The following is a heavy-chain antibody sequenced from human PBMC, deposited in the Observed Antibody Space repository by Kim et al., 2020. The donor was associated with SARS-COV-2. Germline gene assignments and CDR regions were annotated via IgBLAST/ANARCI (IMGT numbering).Heavy chain of an antibody. J-gene: IGHJ3*02. CDR3: ARLVLGSDAFDI. CDR2: IYYSGST. V-gene: IGHV4-39*01. Sequence: SETLSLTCTVSGGSISSSSYYWGWIRQPPGKGLEWIGSIYYSGSTYYNPSLKSRVTISVDTSKNQFSLKLSSVTAADTAVYYCARLVLGSDAFDIWGQGTMVTVSS. CDR1: GGSISSSSYY.